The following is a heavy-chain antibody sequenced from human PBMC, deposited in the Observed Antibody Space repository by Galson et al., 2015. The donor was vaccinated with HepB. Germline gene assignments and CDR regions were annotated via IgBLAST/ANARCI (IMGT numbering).Heavy chain of an antibody. Sequence: SVKVSCKASGSTFTSYYIHWVRQAPGQGLEWMGWINPKSGGTHYAQKFQGRVTMTRDTSISTAYMELTRLRSDDTAVYYCASGGGATSTIVTATDYWGQGTLATVSS. CDR1: GSTFTSYY. D-gene: IGHD4-11*01. J-gene: IGHJ4*02. CDR3: ASGGGATSTIVTATDY. V-gene: IGHV1-2*02. CDR2: INPKSGGT.